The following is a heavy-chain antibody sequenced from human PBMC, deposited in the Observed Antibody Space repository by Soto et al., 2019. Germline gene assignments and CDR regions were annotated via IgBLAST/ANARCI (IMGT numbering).Heavy chain of an antibody. CDR3: ARGGAAAGYWPVRTDFDY. CDR1: GYTFTSYD. J-gene: IGHJ4*02. CDR2: MNPNSGNT. Sequence: ASVKVSCKASGYTFTSYDINWVRQATGQGLEWMGWMNPNSGNTGYAQKFQGRVTMTRDTSTSTVYMELSSLRSEDTAVYYCARGGAAAGYWPVRTDFDYWGQGTLVTVSS. D-gene: IGHD6-13*01. V-gene: IGHV1-8*01.